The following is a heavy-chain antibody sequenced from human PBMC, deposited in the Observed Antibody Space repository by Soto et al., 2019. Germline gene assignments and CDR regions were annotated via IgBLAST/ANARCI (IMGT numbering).Heavy chain of an antibody. V-gene: IGHV3-30*04. Sequence: QVQLVESGGGVVQPGRSLRLTCAASGFTFTKYAIHWVRQAPGKGLEWVATISYNGRNKEYADSVKGRFTISRDNSNSPLSLHMNILRADGTAFYYCRRDRNYEFWSNSCVLEIWGVWTMFTVSS. CDR2: ISYNGRNK. D-gene: IGHD3-3*01. CDR3: RRDRNYEFWSNSCVLEI. CDR1: GFTFTKYA. J-gene: IGHJ3*02.